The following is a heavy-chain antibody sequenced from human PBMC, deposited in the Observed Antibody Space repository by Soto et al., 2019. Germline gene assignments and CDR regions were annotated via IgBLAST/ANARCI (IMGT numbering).Heavy chain of an antibody. Sequence: QAHLQQWGAGLVRPSETLSLTCAVYGESVSDSYWTWIRRSPGRGLEWLGEINPSKGATYNPSLKRRVSISLDTSKRQLSLKLFSATAADTAVYNCARGVMEGAFKGGRRSYYWFLDLWGRGTLVAVSS. CDR2: INPSKGA. CDR3: ARGVMEGAFKGGRRSYYWFLDL. V-gene: IGHV4-34*01. D-gene: IGHD3-16*01. CDR1: GESVSDSY. J-gene: IGHJ2*01.